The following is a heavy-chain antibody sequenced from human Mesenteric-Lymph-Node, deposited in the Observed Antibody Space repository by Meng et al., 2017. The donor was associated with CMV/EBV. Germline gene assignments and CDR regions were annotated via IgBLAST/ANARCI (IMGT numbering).Heavy chain of an antibody. Sequence: ASVKVSCKASGYSFNNYGVSWVRQAPGQGLEWMGWISAYNGNTNYEQKVQGRVTMTTDTSTSTAYMELRSLRSDDTAVYYCARDLRVAAAGFYYYYYGMDVWGQGTTVTVSS. V-gene: IGHV1-18*04. CDR1: GYSFNNYG. J-gene: IGHJ6*02. CDR2: ISAYNGNT. CDR3: ARDLRVAAAGFYYYYYGMDV. D-gene: IGHD6-13*01.